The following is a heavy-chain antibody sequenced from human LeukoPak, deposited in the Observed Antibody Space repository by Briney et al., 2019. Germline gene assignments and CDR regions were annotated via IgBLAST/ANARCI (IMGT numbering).Heavy chain of an antibody. CDR3: ARRAGGWSYYYYYYMDV. D-gene: IGHD6-19*01. Sequence: GGSLRLSCAASGFTFSSYWMSWVRQAPGKGLEWVANIKQDGSEKYYVDSVKGRFTISRDNAKNSLYLQMNSLRAEDTAVYYCARRAGGWSYYYYYYMDVWGKGATVTVSS. CDR2: IKQDGSEK. J-gene: IGHJ6*03. V-gene: IGHV3-7*01. CDR1: GFTFSSYW.